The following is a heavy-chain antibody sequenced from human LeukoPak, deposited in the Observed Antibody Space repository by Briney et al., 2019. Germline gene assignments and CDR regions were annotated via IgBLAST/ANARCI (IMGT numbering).Heavy chain of an antibody. V-gene: IGHV3-21*01. CDR1: GFTFRTYT. CDR3: AREALSSVDY. CDR2: ISSSSYI. Sequence: GGSLRLSCAASGFTFRTYTMHWVRQAPGKGLEWVSSISSSSYIYYADSLKGRFTISRDNAKNSLFLQMNSLRAEDTAVYYCAREALSSVDYWGQGTLVTVSS. J-gene: IGHJ4*02. D-gene: IGHD2-8*01.